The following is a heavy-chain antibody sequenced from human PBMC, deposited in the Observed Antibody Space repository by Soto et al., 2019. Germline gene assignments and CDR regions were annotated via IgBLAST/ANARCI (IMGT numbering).Heavy chain of an antibody. D-gene: IGHD2-2*01. Sequence: QVQLVESGGGVVQPGRSLRLSCAASGFTFSSYGMHWVRQAPGKGLEWVAVISYDGSNKYYADSVKGRFTISRDNSKNPLYLQMNSLRAEDTAVYYCAKTRLRYQLLLSDNWFDPWGQGTLVTVSS. CDR3: AKTRLRYQLLLSDNWFDP. CDR1: GFTFSSYG. V-gene: IGHV3-30*18. CDR2: ISYDGSNK. J-gene: IGHJ5*02.